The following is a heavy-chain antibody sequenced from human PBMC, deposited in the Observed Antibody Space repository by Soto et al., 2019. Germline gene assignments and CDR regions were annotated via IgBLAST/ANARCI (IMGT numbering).Heavy chain of an antibody. CDR2: IYHSGST. V-gene: IGHV4-30-2*01. Sequence: PSETLSLTCAVSGGSISSGGYSWILIRQPPGKGLEWIGYIYHSGSTYYNPSLKSRVTISVDRSKNQFSLKLSSVTAADTAVYYCAAGGGLPRYYWGQGTLVTVSS. D-gene: IGHD5-12*01. J-gene: IGHJ4*02. CDR1: GGSISSGGYS. CDR3: AAGGGLPRYY.